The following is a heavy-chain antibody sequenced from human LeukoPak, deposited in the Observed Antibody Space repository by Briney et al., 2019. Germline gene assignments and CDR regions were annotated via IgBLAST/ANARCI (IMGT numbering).Heavy chain of an antibody. D-gene: IGHD6-25*01. CDR1: GFIFSNYA. Sequence: GGSLRLSCAASGFIFSNYAMSWVRQAPGKGLEWVSAIDSTDAYTWYAESVKGRFTISKDSSKTILYLQMNSLRAEDAAVYFCAKGSAAGRPYYFDYWGQGTLVTVSS. J-gene: IGHJ4*02. V-gene: IGHV3-23*01. CDR2: IDSTDAYT. CDR3: AKGSAAGRPYYFDY.